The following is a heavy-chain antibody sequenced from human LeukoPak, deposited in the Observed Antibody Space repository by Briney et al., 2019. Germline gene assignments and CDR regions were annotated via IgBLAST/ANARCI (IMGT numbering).Heavy chain of an antibody. CDR2: ISSSGSTI. D-gene: IGHD3-10*01. V-gene: IGHV3-48*04. CDR1: GFTFSSYA. Sequence: PGGSLRLSCAASGFTFSSYAMHWIRQAPGKGLEWVSYISSSGSTIYYADSVKGRFTISRDNAKNSLYLQMNALRAEDTALYYCARARHPWISGTYWYYFDYWGQGTLVTVSS. CDR3: ARARHPWISGTYWYYFDY. J-gene: IGHJ4*02.